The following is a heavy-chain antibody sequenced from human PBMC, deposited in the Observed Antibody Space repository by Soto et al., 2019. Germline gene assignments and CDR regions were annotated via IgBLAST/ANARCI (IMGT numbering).Heavy chain of an antibody. CDR1: GFTFSDYW. V-gene: IGHV3-74*03. Sequence: EVQLVESGGGLVQPGGSLRLSCAASGFTFSDYWMHWVRQVPGKGLVWVSQIKGDGSNIKYADSVKGRFTISRDNAKNTLYLQMNSLRAEDTAVYYCARDNSGPIMFEYWGQGNLVTVSS. CDR2: IKGDGSNI. J-gene: IGHJ4*02. D-gene: IGHD6-19*01. CDR3: ARDNSGPIMFEY.